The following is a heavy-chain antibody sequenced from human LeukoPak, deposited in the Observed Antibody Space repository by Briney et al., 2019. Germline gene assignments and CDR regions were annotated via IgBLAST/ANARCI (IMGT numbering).Heavy chain of an antibody. CDR2: AYYSGST. D-gene: IGHD5-18*01. CDR3: ARLPRGGSSYGHLDV. Sequence: SETLSLTCTVSGGTITSSSYHWGWIRQPPGKGLEWIGSAYYSGSTYYNASLESRVTISVDTSRTQFSLKLSSVTAADAAVYNCARLPRGGSSYGHLDVWGQGTTVTVSS. V-gene: IGHV4-39*01. CDR1: GGTITSSSYH. J-gene: IGHJ6*02.